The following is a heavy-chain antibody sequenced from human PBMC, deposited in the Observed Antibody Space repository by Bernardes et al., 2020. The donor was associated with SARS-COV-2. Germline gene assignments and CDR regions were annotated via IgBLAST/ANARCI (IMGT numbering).Heavy chain of an antibody. D-gene: IGHD2-15*01. CDR1: GYSLSNYD. J-gene: IGHJ4*02. CDR3: ARLGDSGGSSYFHFDF. CDR2: ISAHTGNT. Sequence: ASVKVCCKAAGYSLSNYDINWVRQATGLGLEWMGWISAHTGNTVYAQKFQGRVTMTKETSTSTAYMELRSLRSDDTALYYCARLGDSGGSSYFHFDFWGQGALVTVSS. V-gene: IGHV1-18*04.